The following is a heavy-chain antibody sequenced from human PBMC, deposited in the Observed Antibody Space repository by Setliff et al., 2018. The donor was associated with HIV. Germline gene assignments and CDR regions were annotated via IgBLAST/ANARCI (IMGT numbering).Heavy chain of an antibody. Sequence: VSCKASGYTFTSYAMNWVRQAPGQGLEWMGWINTNTGNPTYAQGFTGRFVFSLDTSVSTAYLQISSLKAEDTAVYYCARALYGEYGGDLNWLDPWGQGTLVTVSS. CDR1: GYTFTSYA. J-gene: IGHJ5*02. CDR3: ARALYGEYGGDLNWLDP. V-gene: IGHV7-4-1*02. D-gene: IGHD4-17*01. CDR2: INTNTGNP.